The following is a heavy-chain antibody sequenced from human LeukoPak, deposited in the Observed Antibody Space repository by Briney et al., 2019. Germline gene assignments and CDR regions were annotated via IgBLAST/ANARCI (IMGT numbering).Heavy chain of an antibody. CDR2: FDPEDGET. CDR1: GYTLTELS. V-gene: IGHV1-24*01. CDR3: ATDIVTERRAYYFDY. D-gene: IGHD1-1*01. Sequence: ASVKVSCTVSGYTLTELSMHWVRQAPGKGLEWMGGFDPEDGETIYAQKFQGRVTMTEDTSTDTAYMELSSLRSEDTAVYYCATDIVTERRAYYFDYWGQGTLVTVSS. J-gene: IGHJ4*02.